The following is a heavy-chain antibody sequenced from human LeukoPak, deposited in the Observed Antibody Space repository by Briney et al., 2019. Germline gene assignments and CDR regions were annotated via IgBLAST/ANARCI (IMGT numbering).Heavy chain of an antibody. CDR3: AKVHYRDAFDI. CDR2: ILYEDSNK. D-gene: IGHD1-26*01. CDR1: GLSFSNYG. Sequence: EGSLRLSCVASGLSFSNYGTLWVLQAPGKGLEWVGFILYEDSNKFYADSVKGRFTVPIDNSKNTLYLQMHDRGFEDTTSSDCAKVHYRDAFDIWG. V-gene: IGHV3-30*02. J-gene: IGHJ3*02.